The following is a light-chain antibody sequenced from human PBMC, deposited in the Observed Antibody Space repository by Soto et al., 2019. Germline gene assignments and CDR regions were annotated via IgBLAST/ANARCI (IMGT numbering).Light chain of an antibody. V-gene: IGKV1-27*01. CDR1: QDISNE. CDR2: AAS. J-gene: IGKJ1*01. CDR3: QKYRSWA. Sequence: DIQMTQSPPSLSASVGDRVTITCRASQDISNELVWYQQKSGRAPNLLIYAASTLHSGVPSRFSGSGSGTDFTLTISSLQPEDVATYYCQKYRSWAFGQGTKVEIK.